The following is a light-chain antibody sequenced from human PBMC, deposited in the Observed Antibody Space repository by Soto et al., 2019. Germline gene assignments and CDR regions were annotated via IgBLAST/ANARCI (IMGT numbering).Light chain of an antibody. Sequence: EIVMTQSPLTLSVSPGERATLSCRASQNININLAWYQQRPGQAPRVLIYGASSRASGIPDRFSGSGTGTDFTLTINRLEPDDFAFYYXQQYKDWPPLTFGGGTRVEIK. CDR1: QNININ. CDR3: QQYKDWPPLT. J-gene: IGKJ4*01. V-gene: IGKV3D-15*01. CDR2: GAS.